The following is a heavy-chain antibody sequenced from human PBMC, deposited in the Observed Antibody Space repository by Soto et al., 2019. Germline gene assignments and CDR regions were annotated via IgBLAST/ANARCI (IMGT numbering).Heavy chain of an antibody. V-gene: IGHV3-74*01. CDR1: GFTFSGYW. CDR3: ARGGTSTTY. Sequence: EVQLVESGGGLVQPGGSLRLSCAGSGFTFSGYWMHWVRQAPGKGPVWVSRLNPNGTFTTNADSVKGRFTISRDNAKNTVYLQMNSLRADDTAVYYCARGGTSTTYWGQGTLVTVSS. CDR2: LNPNGTFT. D-gene: IGHD2-2*01. J-gene: IGHJ4*02.